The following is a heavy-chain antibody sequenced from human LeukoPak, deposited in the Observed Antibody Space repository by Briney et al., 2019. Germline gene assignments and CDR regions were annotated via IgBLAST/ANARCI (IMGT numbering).Heavy chain of an antibody. J-gene: IGHJ4*02. CDR2: IYYSGST. Sequence: SETLSLTCTVSDGSVSSSSYYWGWIRQPPGKGLEWIGSIYYSGSTYYNPSLQSRIIISVDTSKNQFSLKLNSVTAADTAVYYCARHLYYYDTGGYYYTAHFDYWGQGTLVTVSS. D-gene: IGHD3-22*01. V-gene: IGHV4-39*01. CDR3: ARHLYYYDTGGYYYTAHFDY. CDR1: DGSVSSSSYY.